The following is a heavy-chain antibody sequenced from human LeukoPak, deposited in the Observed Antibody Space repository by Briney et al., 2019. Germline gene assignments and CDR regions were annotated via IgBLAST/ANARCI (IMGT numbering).Heavy chain of an antibody. J-gene: IGHJ4*02. CDR2: INPSGGST. CDR3: ARTVEMATIRPYYFDY. Sequence: ASVKVSCKASGYTFTSYYMHWVRQAPGQGLEWMGIINPSGGSTSYAQKFQGRVTMTRDTSTSTVYMEPSSLRSEDTTVYYCARTVEMATIRPYYFDYWGQGTLVTVSS. V-gene: IGHV1-46*01. CDR1: GYTFTSYY. D-gene: IGHD5-24*01.